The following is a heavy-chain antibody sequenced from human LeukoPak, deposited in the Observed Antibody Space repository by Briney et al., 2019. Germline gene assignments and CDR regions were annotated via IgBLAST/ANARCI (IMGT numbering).Heavy chain of an antibody. D-gene: IGHD3-3*01. CDR3: ARLTIYYYMDV. CDR1: GFTFSSYW. Sequence: GGSLRLSCAASGFTFSSYWMSWVRQAPGKGLEWVANIKQDGSEKYYVDSVKGRFTISRDNAKNSLYLQMNSLRAEDTAVNYCARLTIYYYMDVWGEGTTVTVSS. V-gene: IGHV3-7*01. CDR2: IKQDGSEK. J-gene: IGHJ6*03.